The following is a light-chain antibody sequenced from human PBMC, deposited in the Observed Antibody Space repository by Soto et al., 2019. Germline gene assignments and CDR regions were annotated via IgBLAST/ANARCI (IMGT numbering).Light chain of an antibody. CDR3: QQRSNWPPLT. CDR2: DAS. J-gene: IGKJ4*01. V-gene: IGKV3-11*01. Sequence: LTQSPDTLSLSPGATASLSGRASESVNSYLAWYQHKPGQAPRLLIYDASNRATGIPARFSGSGSGTDFTLTISSLEPEDFAVYYCQQRSNWPPLTFGGGTKVDI. CDR1: ESVNSY.